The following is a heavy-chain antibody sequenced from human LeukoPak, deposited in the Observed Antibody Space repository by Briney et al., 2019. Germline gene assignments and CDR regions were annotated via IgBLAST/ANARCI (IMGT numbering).Heavy chain of an antibody. J-gene: IGHJ4*02. CDR1: GGSVSGYY. Sequence: PSETLSLTCAVYGGSVSGYYWSWIRQPPGKGLEWIGEINHSGSTNYNPSLKSRVTISVDKSKNQFSLKLSSVTAADTAVYYCARKTALYGLFDYWGQGTLVTVSS. D-gene: IGHD3-10*01. CDR2: INHSGST. V-gene: IGHV4-34*01. CDR3: ARKTALYGLFDY.